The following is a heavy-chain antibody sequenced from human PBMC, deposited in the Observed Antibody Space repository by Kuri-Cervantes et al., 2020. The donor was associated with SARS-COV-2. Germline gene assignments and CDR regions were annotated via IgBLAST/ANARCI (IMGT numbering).Heavy chain of an antibody. Sequence: ASVKVSCKASGYTFTSYGISWVRQAPGQGLEWMGWISAYNGNTNYAQKLQGRVTMTSDTSTSTAYLELRSLISDDTAVYYFARDRIAAAGFSCQEYWGQGTLVTVSS. J-gene: IGHJ4*02. CDR3: ARDRIAAAGFSCQEY. D-gene: IGHD6-13*01. CDR1: GYTFTSYG. CDR2: ISAYNGNT. V-gene: IGHV1-18*01.